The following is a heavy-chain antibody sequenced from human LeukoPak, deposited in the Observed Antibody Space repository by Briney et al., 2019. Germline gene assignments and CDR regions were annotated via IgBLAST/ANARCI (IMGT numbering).Heavy chain of an antibody. CDR2: IIPIFGTA. Sequence: SVKVFCKASGGTFSSYAISWVRQAPGQGPEWMGGIIPIFGTANYAQKFQGRVTITADEFTSTAYMELSSLRSEDTAVYYCARDKAHDSSGYYYGGFDPWGQGTLVTVSS. J-gene: IGHJ5*02. CDR1: GGTFSSYA. D-gene: IGHD3-22*01. V-gene: IGHV1-69*01. CDR3: ARDKAHDSSGYYYGGFDP.